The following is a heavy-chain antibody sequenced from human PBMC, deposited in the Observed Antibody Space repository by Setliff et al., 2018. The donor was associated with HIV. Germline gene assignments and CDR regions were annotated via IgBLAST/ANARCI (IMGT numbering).Heavy chain of an antibody. CDR3: ARGAAVARRFDS. CDR1: GGSFSGYH. CDR2: MTHTRDF. J-gene: IGHJ5*02. Sequence: ETPSLTCAVYGGSFSGYHWTWIRQPPGKGLQWIGEMTHTRDFRYNPSLRGRLTMSVDISKNQFSLKLTSVTVADTAVYYCARGAAVARRFDSWGQGMLVTVSS. D-gene: IGHD6-19*01. V-gene: IGHV4-34*01.